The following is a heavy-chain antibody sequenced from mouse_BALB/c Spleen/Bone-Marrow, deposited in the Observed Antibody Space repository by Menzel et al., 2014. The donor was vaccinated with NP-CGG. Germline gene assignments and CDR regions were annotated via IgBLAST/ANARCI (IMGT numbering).Heavy chain of an antibody. J-gene: IGHJ2*01. D-gene: IGHD1-1*01. CDR2: ISTYYGNT. CDR1: GYTFTDYA. Sequence: VQLQQSGPELVRPGVSVKISCKGSGYTFTDYAMHWVKQSHAKSLEWIGVISTYYGNTNHNQKFKGKATMTVDKSSSTAYMELARLTSEDSAIYYCARPIYYYGSSYKKGYYFDYWGQGTTLTVSS. CDR3: ARPIYYYGSSYKKGYYFDY. V-gene: IGHV1-67*01.